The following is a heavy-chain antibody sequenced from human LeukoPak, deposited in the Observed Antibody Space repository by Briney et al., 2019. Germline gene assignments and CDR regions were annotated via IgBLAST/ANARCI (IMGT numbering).Heavy chain of an antibody. Sequence: GGSLRLSCAASGFTFSNYAMHWVRQAPGKGLEWVAFIRYDGSNKYYADSVKGRFTISRDNSKNTLYLQMNSLRAEDTAVYYCAKDQGAYYYGSGSGFDYWGQGTLVTVSS. CDR3: AKDQGAYYYGSGSGFDY. V-gene: IGHV3-30*02. J-gene: IGHJ4*02. CDR2: IRYDGSNK. CDR1: GFTFSNYA. D-gene: IGHD3-10*01.